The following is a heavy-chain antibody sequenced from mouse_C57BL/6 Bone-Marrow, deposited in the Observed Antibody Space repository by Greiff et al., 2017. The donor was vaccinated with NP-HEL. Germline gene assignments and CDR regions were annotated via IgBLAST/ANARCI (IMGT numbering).Heavy chain of an antibody. D-gene: IGHD1-1*01. CDR1: GYTFTSYW. CDR3: TSPPITTVHYAMDY. V-gene: IGHV1-5*01. CDR2: IYPGNSDT. J-gene: IGHJ4*01. Sequence: VQLQQSGTVLARPGASVKMSCKTSGYTFTSYWMHWVKQRPGQGLEWIGAIYPGNSDTSYNQKFKGKAKLTAVTSASTAYMELSSLTNEDSAVYYWTSPPITTVHYAMDYWGQGTSVTVSS.